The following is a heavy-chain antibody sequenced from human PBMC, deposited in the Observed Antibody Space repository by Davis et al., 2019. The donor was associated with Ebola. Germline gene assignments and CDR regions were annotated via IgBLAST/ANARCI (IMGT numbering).Heavy chain of an antibody. CDR2: IYYSGST. CDR1: GGSISSYY. J-gene: IGHJ3*02. D-gene: IGHD3-22*01. CDR3: ARESYYYDSSGYYLGAFDI. V-gene: IGHV4-59*01. Sequence: GSLRLSCTVSGGSISSYYWSWIRQPPGKGLEWIGYIYYSGSTNYNPSLKSRVTISVDTSKNQFSLKLSSVTAADTAVYYCARESYYYDSSGYYLGAFDIWGQGTMVTVSS.